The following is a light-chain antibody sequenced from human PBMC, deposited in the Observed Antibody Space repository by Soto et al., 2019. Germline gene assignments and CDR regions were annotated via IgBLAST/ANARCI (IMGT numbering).Light chain of an antibody. CDR1: QGVXSY. J-gene: IGKJ5*01. Sequence: IVLTQYPSTLSLSPGESATLACRASQGVXSYFAWDQVKPGQAPRVLIXAQSIRATGIPARFIGSGSGKDFTLTISSLEPEYFLVYYCQQRSRWPRSTFGQGTRLDIK. CDR2: AQS. CDR3: QQRSRWPRST. V-gene: IGKV3-11*01.